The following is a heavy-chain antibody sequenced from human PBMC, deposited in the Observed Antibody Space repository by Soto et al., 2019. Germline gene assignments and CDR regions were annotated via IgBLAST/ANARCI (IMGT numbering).Heavy chain of an antibody. Sequence: QVQLQESGPGLVKPSQTLSLTCTVSGGSISSGDYYWSWIRQPPGKGLEWIGFIYYSGTTYYNPSLKSRVTISLDTSKNQFSLKLSSVTAADTAVYYCARYSSRVAAALGPSFDYWGQGTLVTVSS. CDR1: GGSISSGDYY. CDR2: IYYSGTT. D-gene: IGHD2-2*01. CDR3: ARYSSRVAAALGPSFDY. J-gene: IGHJ4*02. V-gene: IGHV4-30-4*01.